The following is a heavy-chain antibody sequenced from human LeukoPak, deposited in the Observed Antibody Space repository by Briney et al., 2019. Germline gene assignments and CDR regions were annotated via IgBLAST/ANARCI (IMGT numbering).Heavy chain of an antibody. D-gene: IGHD2-15*01. CDR2: INHSGST. J-gene: IGHJ1*01. Sequence: SEALSLTCAVYGGSFSGYFWSWIRQPPGKGLEWIGEINHSGSTNHNPSLKSRVTISVDTSKNQFSLRLSSVTAADTAVYYCARRLLGYCSGGSCYSGYFQHWGQGTLVTVSS. V-gene: IGHV4-34*01. CDR3: ARRLLGYCSGGSCYSGYFQH. CDR1: GGSFSGYF.